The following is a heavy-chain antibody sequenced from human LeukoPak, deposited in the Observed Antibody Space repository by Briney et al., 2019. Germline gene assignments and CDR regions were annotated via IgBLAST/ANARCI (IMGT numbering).Heavy chain of an antibody. CDR2: INPNSGGT. CDR3: ARDGGVLTAQNRDY. J-gene: IGHJ4*02. V-gene: IGHV1-2*02. CDR1: GYTFTGYY. Sequence: ASVKVSCKASGYTFTGYYIHWVRQAPGQGLEWMGWINPNSGGTNYAQKFQGRVTMTRDTSISTAYMELSRLRFDDTAVYYCARDGGVLTAQNRDYWDQGTLVTVSS. D-gene: IGHD3-16*01.